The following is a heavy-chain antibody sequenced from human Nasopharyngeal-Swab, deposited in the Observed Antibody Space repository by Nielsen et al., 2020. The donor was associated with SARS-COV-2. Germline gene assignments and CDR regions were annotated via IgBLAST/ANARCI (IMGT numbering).Heavy chain of an antibody. CDR2: IYYSGAT. J-gene: IGHJ6*03. V-gene: IGHV4-39*01. Sequence: WIRQPPGKGLEWIGSIYYSGATYYSPSLKSRLPISVDTSQNQFSLTVSSVTASDTAVYYCVRDNYYHYYMDVWGQGITVTVSS. CDR3: VRDNYYHYYMDV. D-gene: IGHD2-15*01.